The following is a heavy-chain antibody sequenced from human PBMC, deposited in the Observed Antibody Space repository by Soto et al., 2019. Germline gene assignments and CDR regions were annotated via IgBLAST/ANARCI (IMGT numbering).Heavy chain of an antibody. CDR1: GYNFIDYG. CDR2: SSGHTGET. J-gene: IGHJ5*02. CDR3: ARDRVRDIQLSSSDSTLNWFDP. V-gene: IGHV1-18*01. Sequence: QLVQSGPEVKKPGASVKVSCKASGYNFIDYGINWVRQAPGQQLEYMGWSSGHTGETNYAQHFQGRVTMTTDTSTGTAYMELRSLRSDDTAVYYCARDRVRDIQLSSSDSTLNWFDPWGQGTLVSVSS. D-gene: IGHD2-21*01.